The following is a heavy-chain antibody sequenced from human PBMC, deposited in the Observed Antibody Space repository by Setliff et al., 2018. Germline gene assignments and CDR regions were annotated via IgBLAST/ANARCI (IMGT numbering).Heavy chain of an antibody. CDR3: ARKGRFWSGYWHY. Sequence: SETLSLPCAVYGGSFSGYYWSWIRQPPGKGLEWIGEINHSGSTNYNPSLKSRVTISVDTSKNQFSLKLSSVTAADTAVYYCARKGRFWSGYWHYWGQGTLVTVSS. CDR2: INHSGST. V-gene: IGHV4-34*01. D-gene: IGHD3-3*01. J-gene: IGHJ4*02. CDR1: GGSFSGYY.